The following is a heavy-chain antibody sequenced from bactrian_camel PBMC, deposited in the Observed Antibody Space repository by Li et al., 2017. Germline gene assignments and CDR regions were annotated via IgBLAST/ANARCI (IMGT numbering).Heavy chain of an antibody. V-gene: IGHV3S53*01. Sequence: HVQLVESGGGSVQAGGSLRLSCAASGYAFGDKCMGWFRQRPGKEREEVAFIYTGGGTTTYADPVKARFTVSWDNAKNTVYLQMNRLKPEDTAIYYCVAAPLIRWGYCNPGTDFPYWGQGTQVTVS. CDR2: IYTGGGTT. CDR3: VAAPLIRWGYCNPGTDFPY. J-gene: IGHJ6*01. CDR1: GYAFGDKC. D-gene: IGHD2*01.